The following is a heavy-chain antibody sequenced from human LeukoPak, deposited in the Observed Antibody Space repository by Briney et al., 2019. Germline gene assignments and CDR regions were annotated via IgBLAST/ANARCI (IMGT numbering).Heavy chain of an antibody. CDR1: GFTFSNYW. Sequence: GGSLRLSCAASGFTFSNYWMHWVRQAPGKGLVWVSRINSDGSSRNYADSVKGRFTISRDNAKNTLYLQMNSLGAEDTAVYYCASVSSPRIAAGGDCWGQGTLVTVSS. CDR2: INSDGSSR. D-gene: IGHD6-13*01. J-gene: IGHJ4*02. CDR3: ASVSSPRIAAGGDC. V-gene: IGHV3-74*01.